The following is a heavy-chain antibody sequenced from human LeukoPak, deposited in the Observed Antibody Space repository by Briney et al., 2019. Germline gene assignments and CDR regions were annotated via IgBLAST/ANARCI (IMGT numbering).Heavy chain of an antibody. CDR2: IKQDGSEK. CDR1: GFTFNRYW. D-gene: IGHD5-12*01. V-gene: IGHV3-7*01. Sequence: GGSLRLSCAASGFTFNRYWMSWVRQAPGKGLEWVANIKQDGSEKYYVDSVKGRFTISRDNTKNSLYLQMDSLRAEDTAVYYCARVEASGYDYGAFDYWGQGTLVTVSS. J-gene: IGHJ4*02. CDR3: ARVEASGYDYGAFDY.